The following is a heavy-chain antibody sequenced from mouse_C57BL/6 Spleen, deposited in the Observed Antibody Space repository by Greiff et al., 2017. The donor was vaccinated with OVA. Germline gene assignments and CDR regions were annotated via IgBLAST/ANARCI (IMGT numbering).Heavy chain of an antibody. CDR1: GYAFSSSW. CDR3: ARGYYSNYAWFAY. CDR2: IYPGDGDT. J-gene: IGHJ3*01. D-gene: IGHD2-5*01. V-gene: IGHV1-82*01. Sequence: QVQLQQSGPELVKPGASVKISCKASGYAFSSSWMNWVKQRPGKGLEWIGRIYPGDGDTNYNGKFKGKATLTADKSSSTAYMQLSSLTYEDSAVSFCARGYYSNYAWFAYWGEGTLVTVSA.